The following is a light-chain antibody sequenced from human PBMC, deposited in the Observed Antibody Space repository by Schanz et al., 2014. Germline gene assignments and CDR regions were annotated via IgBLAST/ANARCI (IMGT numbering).Light chain of an antibody. CDR3: CSYAGSSTWV. J-gene: IGLJ3*02. V-gene: IGLV2-23*01. CDR2: EGS. CDR1: SSDVGNYNL. Sequence: QSALTQPASVSGSPGESITISCTGTSSDVGNYNLVSWYQQDAGKAPKLIIYEGSKRPSGVSHRFSGSKSGSTASLRISELQAEDESNYSCCSYAGSSTWVFGGGTKLTVL.